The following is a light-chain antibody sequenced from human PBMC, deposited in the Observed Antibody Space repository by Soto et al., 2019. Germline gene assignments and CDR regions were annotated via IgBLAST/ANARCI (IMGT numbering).Light chain of an antibody. J-gene: IGKJ5*01. CDR3: QQRQYWPPIT. V-gene: IGKV3-11*01. Sequence: EIVMTQSPATLSVSPGERATLPCRASQSVDSKLARYQQKPGQAPRLLIYDASTRATGFPARFSGSGSGTDFTLTISSLEPEDFAIYYCQQRQYWPPITFGQGTRLEIK. CDR1: QSVDSK. CDR2: DAS.